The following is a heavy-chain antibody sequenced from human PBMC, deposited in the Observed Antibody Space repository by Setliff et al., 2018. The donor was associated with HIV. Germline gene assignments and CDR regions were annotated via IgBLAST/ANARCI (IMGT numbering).Heavy chain of an antibody. J-gene: IGHJ6*02. V-gene: IGHV4-34*01. CDR1: GGSFSGYY. D-gene: IGHD6-19*01. CDR3: ARGAIAVAGISYYYYGMDV. CDR2: INHSGST. Sequence: PSETLSLTCAVYGGSFSGYYWSWIRQPPGKGLEWIGEINHSGSTNYNPSLKSRVTISVDTSKNQFSLKLSSVTAANTAVYYCARGAIAVAGISYYYYGMDVWGQGTTLTVSS.